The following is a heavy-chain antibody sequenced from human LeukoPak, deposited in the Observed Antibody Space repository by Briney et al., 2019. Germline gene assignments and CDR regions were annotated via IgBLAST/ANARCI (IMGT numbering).Heavy chain of an antibody. Sequence: PSETLSLTCTVSGGSISSYYWSWIRQPPGKGLEWIGYIYYSGSTNYNPSLKSRVTISVDTPKNQFSLKLSSVTAADTAVYYCARVGGYCSSTSCYFETGGYYFDYWGQGTLVTVSS. J-gene: IGHJ4*02. CDR2: IYYSGST. CDR3: ARVGGYCSSTSCYFETGGYYFDY. D-gene: IGHD2-2*01. CDR1: GGSISSYY. V-gene: IGHV4-59*08.